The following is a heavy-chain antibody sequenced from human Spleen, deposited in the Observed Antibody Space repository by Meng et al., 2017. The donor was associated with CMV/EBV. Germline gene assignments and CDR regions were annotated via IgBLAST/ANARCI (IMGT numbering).Heavy chain of an antibody. V-gene: IGHV6-1*01. D-gene: IGHD1-1*01. J-gene: IGHJ4*02. CDR1: GDSVSSDSST. CDR3: ARDYPTGVTKIFDC. CDR2: TYYRSNWYH. Sequence: SCAISGDSVSSDSSTWNWIRQSPSRGLEWLGRTYYRSNWYHDYALSVKSRLTINPDTSKNQFSLQLNSVTPEDTAVYYCARDYPTGVTKIFDCWGQGILVTVSS.